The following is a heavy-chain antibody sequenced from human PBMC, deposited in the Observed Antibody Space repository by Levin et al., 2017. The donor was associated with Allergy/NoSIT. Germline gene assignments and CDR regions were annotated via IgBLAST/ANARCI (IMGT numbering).Heavy chain of an antibody. Sequence: ASVKVSCKASGYTFTGYYMHWVRQAPGQGLEWMGRINPNSGGTNYAQKFQGRVTMTRDTSISTAYMELSRLRSDDTAVYYCARGVEYSGYDDDAFDIWGQGTMVTVSS. D-gene: IGHD5-12*01. CDR3: ARGVEYSGYDDDAFDI. V-gene: IGHV1-2*06. CDR2: INPNSGGT. CDR1: GYTFTGYY. J-gene: IGHJ3*02.